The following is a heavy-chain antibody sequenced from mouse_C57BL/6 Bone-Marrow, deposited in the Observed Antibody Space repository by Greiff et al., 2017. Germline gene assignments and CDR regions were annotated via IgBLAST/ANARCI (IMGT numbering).Heavy chain of an antibody. V-gene: IGHV1-81*01. D-gene: IGHD2-1*01. J-gene: IGHJ4*01. Sequence: VKLMESGAELARPGASVKLSCKASGYTFTSYGISWVKQRTGQGLEWIGEIYPRSGNTYYNEKFKGKATLTADKSSSTAYMELRILTSEDSAVYFCAIYGNYDYAMDYWGQGTSVTVSS. CDR1: GYTFTSYG. CDR2: IYPRSGNT. CDR3: AIYGNYDYAMDY.